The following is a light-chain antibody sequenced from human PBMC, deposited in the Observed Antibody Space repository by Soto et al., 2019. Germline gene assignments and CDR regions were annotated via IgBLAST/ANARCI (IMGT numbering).Light chain of an antibody. CDR3: QQFGSSPLFA. CDR1: QSVSSSY. J-gene: IGKJ3*01. CDR2: GAS. V-gene: IGKV3-20*01. Sequence: EIVLTQSPGTLSLSPGERATLSCRASQSVSSSYLAWYQQKPGQAPRLLIYGASSRATGIPDRFSGSGSGTDFTLTISRLESEDFAVYDGQQFGSSPLFAFGPGTKVDVK.